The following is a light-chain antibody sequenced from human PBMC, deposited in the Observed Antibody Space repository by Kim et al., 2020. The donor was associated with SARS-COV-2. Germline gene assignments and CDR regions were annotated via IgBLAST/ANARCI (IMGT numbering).Light chain of an antibody. CDR2: DAS. Sequence: GDRVTITCRASQSISSWLAWYQQKPGKAPKLLIYDASSLESGVPSRCSGSGSGTEFTLTISSLQPDDFATYYCQQYNSYPWTFGQGTKVDIK. CDR3: QQYNSYPWT. J-gene: IGKJ1*01. CDR1: QSISSW. V-gene: IGKV1-5*01.